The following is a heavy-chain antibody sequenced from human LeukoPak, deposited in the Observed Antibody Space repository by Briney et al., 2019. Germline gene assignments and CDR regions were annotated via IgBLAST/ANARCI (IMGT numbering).Heavy chain of an antibody. D-gene: IGHD6-6*01. V-gene: IGHV3-23*01. J-gene: IGHJ6*03. CDR2: ISGSGGST. Sequence: GGSLRLSCAASGFTFSSHAMTWFRQAPGKGLEWVSAISGSGGSTYYADSVKGRFTISRDNSKNTLYLQMNSLRAEDTAVYYCAKQARPDYYYYMDVWGKGTTVTVSS. CDR1: GFTFSSHA. CDR3: AKQARPDYYYYMDV.